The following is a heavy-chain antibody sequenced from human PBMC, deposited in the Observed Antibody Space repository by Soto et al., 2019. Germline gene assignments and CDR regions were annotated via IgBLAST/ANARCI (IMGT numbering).Heavy chain of an antibody. CDR1: GFTFSSYA. CDR2: ISGSGGST. D-gene: IGHD3-9*01. V-gene: IGHV3-23*01. J-gene: IGHJ3*02. Sequence: GGSLRLSCAASGFTFSSYAMSWVRQAPGKGLEWVSAISGSGGSTYYADSVKGRFTISRDNSKNTLYLQMNSLRAEDTAVYYCAKDRVLLRYFDWSNDENAFDIWGQGTMVTVS. CDR3: AKDRVLLRYFDWSNDENAFDI.